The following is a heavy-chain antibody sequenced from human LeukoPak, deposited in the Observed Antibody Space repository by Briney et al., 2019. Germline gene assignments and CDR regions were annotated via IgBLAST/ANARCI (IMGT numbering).Heavy chain of an antibody. J-gene: IGHJ5*02. CDR1: GFTFSSYG. CDR2: ISGSGGST. V-gene: IGHV3-23*01. CDR3: ARAGNYYGRHTNWFDP. Sequence: GGSLRLSCAASGFTFSSYGMSWVRQAPGKGLEWVSAISGSGGSTYYADSVKGRFTISRDNSKNTLYLQMNSLRAEDTAVYYCARAGNYYGRHTNWFDPWGQGTLVTVSS. D-gene: IGHD3-10*01.